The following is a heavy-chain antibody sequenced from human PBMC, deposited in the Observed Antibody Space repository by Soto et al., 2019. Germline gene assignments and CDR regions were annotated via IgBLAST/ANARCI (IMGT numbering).Heavy chain of an antibody. CDR2: NSGSDGST. Sequence: LRLSCPASCFTFSPYVIPWVRQATGKGLEWDSANSGSDGSTYYADSVKGRFTISRDNSKNTLYLQMNSLRAEDTAVYYCAKDSYNSHCYGYWGQASMVTLSS. CDR1: CFTFSPYV. CDR3: AKDSYNSHCYGY. J-gene: IGHJ4*02. D-gene: IGHD6-13*01. V-gene: IGHV3-23*01.